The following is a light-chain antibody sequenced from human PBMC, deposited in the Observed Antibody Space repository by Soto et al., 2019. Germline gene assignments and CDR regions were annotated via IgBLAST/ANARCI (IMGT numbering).Light chain of an antibody. V-gene: IGKV3-15*01. CDR1: QSVYNS. CDR2: GAS. J-gene: IGKJ1*01. CDR3: QQYNNWPT. Sequence: ETELTQSPATLSVSPGERATLSCRARQSVYNSLAWYQERPGQAPRLLIYGASTRATGIPARLSGSGSGTAFTLTISSLQSEDSAIYYCQQYNNWPTFGQGTKVDIK.